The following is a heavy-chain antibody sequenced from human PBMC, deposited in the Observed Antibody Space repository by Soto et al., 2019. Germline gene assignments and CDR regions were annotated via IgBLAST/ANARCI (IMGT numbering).Heavy chain of an antibody. D-gene: IGHD2-2*01. CDR3: ARDASQTFVTSYHNDA. CDR2: INPNSGGT. Sequence: AAVKGSFKASGYTFTGHYMHWVRQAPGQGLDCMGWINPNSGGTNYAQKFQDRVTMTRDTSISTAYMERSILRSDVTAGYYCARDASQTFVTSYHNDAWGHRTLVTVSS. J-gene: IGHJ5*01. CDR1: GYTFTGHY. V-gene: IGHV1-2*02.